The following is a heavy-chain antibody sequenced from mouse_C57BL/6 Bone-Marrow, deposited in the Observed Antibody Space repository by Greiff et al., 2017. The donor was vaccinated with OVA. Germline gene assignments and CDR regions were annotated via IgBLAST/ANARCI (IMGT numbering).Heavy chain of an antibody. J-gene: IGHJ1*03. CDR1: GFTFTDYY. V-gene: IGHV7-3*01. CDR2: IRNKANGYTT. D-gene: IGHD4-1*01. CDR3: ARYGNWRVWYFDV. Sequence: EVQVVESGGGLVQPGGSLSPSCAASGFTFTDYYMSWVRQPPGKALEWLGFIRNKANGYTTEYSASVKGRFTNSRDNSQSILYLQMNALRAEDSANYYCARYGNWRVWYFDVWGTGTTVTVSS.